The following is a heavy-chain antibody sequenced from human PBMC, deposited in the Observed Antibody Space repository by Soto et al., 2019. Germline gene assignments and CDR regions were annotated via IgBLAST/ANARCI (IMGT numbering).Heavy chain of an antibody. CDR2: IKSKTDGGTT. V-gene: IGHV3-15*01. Sequence: GGSLRLSCAASGFTFSNAWMSWVRQAPGKGLEWVGRIKSKTDGGTTDYAAPVKGRFTISRDDSKNTLYLQMNSLKTEDTAVYYCTTPSMITFGGASPWGQGTLVTVSS. CDR1: GFTFSNAW. D-gene: IGHD3-16*01. CDR3: TTPSMITFGGASP. J-gene: IGHJ5*02.